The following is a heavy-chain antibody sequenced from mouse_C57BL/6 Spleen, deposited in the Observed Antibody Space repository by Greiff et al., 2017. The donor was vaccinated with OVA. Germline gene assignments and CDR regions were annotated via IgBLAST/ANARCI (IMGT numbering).Heavy chain of an antibody. CDR1: GYTFTDYN. D-gene: IGHD1-1*01. CDR2: INPNNGGT. CDR3: ARRGVYGSSYFDY. Sequence: VQLQQSGPELVKPGASVKIPCKASGYTFTDYNMDWVKQSHGKSLEWIGDINPNNGGTIYNQKFKGKATLTVDKSSSTAYMELRSLTSEDTAVYYGARRGVYGSSYFDYWGQGTTLTVSS. V-gene: IGHV1-18*01. J-gene: IGHJ2*01.